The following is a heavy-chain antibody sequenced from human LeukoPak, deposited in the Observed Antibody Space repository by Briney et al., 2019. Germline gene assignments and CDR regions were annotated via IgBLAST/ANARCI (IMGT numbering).Heavy chain of an antibody. D-gene: IGHD1-26*01. J-gene: IGHJ5*02. CDR1: GFTFSSYA. CDR2: ISYDGSNK. V-gene: IGHV3-30-3*01. Sequence: GRSLGLSCAASGFTFSSYAMHWVRQAPGKGLEWVAVISYDGSNKYYADSVKGRFTISRDDSKNTLYLQMNSLRAEDTAVYYCARECIVGASSWFDPWGQGTLVTVSS. CDR3: ARECIVGASSWFDP.